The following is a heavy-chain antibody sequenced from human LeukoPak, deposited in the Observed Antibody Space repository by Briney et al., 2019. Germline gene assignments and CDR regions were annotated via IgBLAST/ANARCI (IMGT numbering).Heavy chain of an antibody. CDR2: ISSSRSYI. D-gene: IGHD6-19*01. CDR1: GFTFSSYS. Sequence: GGSLRLSCAASGFTFSSYSMNWVRQAPGKGLEWVSSISSSRSYIYYADSVKGRFTISRDNAKNSLYLQMNSLRAEDTAVYYCARDRDSSGLFDYWGQGTLVTVSS. CDR3: ARDRDSSGLFDY. J-gene: IGHJ4*02. V-gene: IGHV3-21*01.